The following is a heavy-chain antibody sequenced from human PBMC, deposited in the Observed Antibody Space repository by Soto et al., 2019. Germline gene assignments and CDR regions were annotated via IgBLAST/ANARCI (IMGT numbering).Heavy chain of an antibody. D-gene: IGHD2-2*01. CDR1: GFSVSSNY. CDR3: ARDLRDVLVPAASYYYGMDV. V-gene: IGHV3-53*01. J-gene: IGHJ6*02. CDR2: IFADGTT. Sequence: GGSLRLSCVVSGFSVSSNYMSWVRQAPGKGLDWVSVIFADGTTYYVDSVKGRFTISRDNSKNTLYLQMNSLRAEDTAVYYCARDLRDVLVPAASYYYGMDVWGQGTTVTVSS.